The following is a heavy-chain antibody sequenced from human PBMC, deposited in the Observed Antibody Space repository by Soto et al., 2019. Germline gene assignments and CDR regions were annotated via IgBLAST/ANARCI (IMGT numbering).Heavy chain of an antibody. J-gene: IGHJ3*02. Sequence: SETLSLTCTVSGVSITDYHWSWIRQSPGKGLEWIGYIYSSGSTNYNPSLKSRVTISVDTSKNQFSLKLSSVTAADTAVYYCARGYSSGWYGAFDIWGQGTMVTV. CDR3: ARGYSSGWYGAFDI. V-gene: IGHV4-59*08. D-gene: IGHD6-19*01. CDR2: IYSSGST. CDR1: GVSITDYH.